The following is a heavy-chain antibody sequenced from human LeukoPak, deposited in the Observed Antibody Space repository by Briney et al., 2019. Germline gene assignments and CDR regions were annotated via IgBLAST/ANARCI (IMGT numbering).Heavy chain of an antibody. V-gene: IGHV1-2*02. J-gene: IGHJ3*02. CDR2: INPNSGAT. Sequence: ASVKVSCKASGYTFTDYYMHLVRQAPGQGLEWMGWINPNSGATNYAQKFQGRVTMTRDTSITTAYMELSRLRSDDTAVYYCTRTKRAADAIDIWGQGTMVTVSS. CDR3: TRTKRAADAIDI. D-gene: IGHD2-8*01. CDR1: GYTFTDYY.